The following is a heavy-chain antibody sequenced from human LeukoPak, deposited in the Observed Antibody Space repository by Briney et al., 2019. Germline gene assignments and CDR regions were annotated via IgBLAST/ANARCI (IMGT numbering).Heavy chain of an antibody. D-gene: IGHD4-11*01. Sequence: ASVKVSCKASGYTFTGYYMHWVRQAPGQGLEWMGWINPNSGGTNYAQKFQGRVTMTRDTSISTAYMELSRLRSDDTAVYYCASGYSDYADYYNYYMDVWGKGTTVTVSS. V-gene: IGHV1-2*02. J-gene: IGHJ6*03. CDR2: INPNSGGT. CDR1: GYTFTGYY. CDR3: ASGYSDYADYYNYYMDV.